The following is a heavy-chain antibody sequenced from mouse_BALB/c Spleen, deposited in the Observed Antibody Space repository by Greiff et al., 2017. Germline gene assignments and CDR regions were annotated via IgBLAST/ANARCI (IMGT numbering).Heavy chain of an antibody. CDR1: GYTFTSYT. Sequence: VQLQQSAAELVRPGDSVKMSCKASGYTFTSYTMHWVKQRPGQGLEWIGYINPSSGYTEYNQKFKDKTTLTADKSSSTAYMQQSSLTSEDSAVYYCAIFPYDYDVPCDAMDYWGQGTSVTVSS. J-gene: IGHJ4*01. D-gene: IGHD2-4*01. V-gene: IGHV1-4*02. CDR2: INPSSGYT. CDR3: AIFPYDYDVPCDAMDY.